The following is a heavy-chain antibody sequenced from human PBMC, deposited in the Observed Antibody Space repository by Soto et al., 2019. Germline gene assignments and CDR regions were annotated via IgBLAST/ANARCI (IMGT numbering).Heavy chain of an antibody. D-gene: IGHD3-3*01. CDR3: ARLQRFFESDY. V-gene: IGHV4-39*01. CDR2: IYYSGST. CDR1: GGSISSSSYY. J-gene: IGHJ4*02. Sequence: PSETLSLTCTVSGGSISSSSYYWGWIRQPPGKGLEWIGSIYYSGSTYYNPSLKSRVTISVDTSKNQFSLKLSSVTAADTAVYYCARLQRFFESDYWGQGTLVTVSS.